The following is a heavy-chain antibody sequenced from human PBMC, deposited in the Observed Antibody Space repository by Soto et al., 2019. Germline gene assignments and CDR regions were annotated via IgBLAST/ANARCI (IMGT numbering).Heavy chain of an antibody. D-gene: IGHD6-19*01. CDR2: IRSKTNSYAT. J-gene: IGHJ4*02. CDR1: GFTFGGSA. V-gene: IGHV3-73*01. Sequence: GGSLRLSCAASGFTFGGSAMHWVRQASRKGLEWVGHIRSKTNSYATAYAESVKGRFTISRDDSMNTAYLQMNSLKTEDTAVYFCTRQTDAVQWLVVPTDYNFDYWGQGALVTVS. CDR3: TRQTDAVQWLVVPTDYNFDY.